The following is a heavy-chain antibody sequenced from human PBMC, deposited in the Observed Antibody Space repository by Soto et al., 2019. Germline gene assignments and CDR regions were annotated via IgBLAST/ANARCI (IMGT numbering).Heavy chain of an antibody. Sequence: PSETLSLTCAVYGGSFSGYYWSWILQPQGKGLEWIGEINHSGSTNYNPSLKSRVTISVDTSKNQFSLKLSSVTAADTAVYYCARGGSRLKYYDFWSGPHTYYYYYYMDVWGKGTTVTVSS. V-gene: IGHV4-34*01. CDR3: ARGGSRLKYYDFWSGPHTYYYYYYMDV. D-gene: IGHD3-3*01. J-gene: IGHJ6*03. CDR1: GGSFSGYY. CDR2: INHSGST.